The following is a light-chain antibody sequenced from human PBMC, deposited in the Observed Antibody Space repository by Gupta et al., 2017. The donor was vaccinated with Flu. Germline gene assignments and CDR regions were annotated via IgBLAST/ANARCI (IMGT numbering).Light chain of an antibody. Sequence: GKENRITCGGNEVGSKRVYWYQQRPAHAPVRCCFDDSSRSSAIPERFSGSNSATTATLTITRVEAGDEADDYCQVWDSSSDKLVFGGGTKLTVL. J-gene: IGLJ2*01. CDR3: QVWDSSSDKLV. V-gene: IGLV3-21*03. CDR1: EVGSKR. CDR2: DDS.